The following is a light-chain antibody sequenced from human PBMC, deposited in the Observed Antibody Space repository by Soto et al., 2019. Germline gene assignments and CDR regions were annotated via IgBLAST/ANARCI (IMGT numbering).Light chain of an antibody. CDR2: EVS. V-gene: IGLV2-14*01. CDR3: ASYTSSSTWV. Sequence: QSALTQPASVSGSPGQSITISCTGTSSDVGTYNYVSWYQHHPGKAPKLIIYEVSNRPSGVSNRFSGSKSGNTASLAISGLQAEDEADYYCASYTSSSTWVFGGGTKVTVL. CDR1: SSDVGTYNY. J-gene: IGLJ3*02.